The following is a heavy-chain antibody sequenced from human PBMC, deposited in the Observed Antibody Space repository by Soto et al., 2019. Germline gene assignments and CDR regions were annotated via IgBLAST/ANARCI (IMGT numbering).Heavy chain of an antibody. J-gene: IGHJ6*03. D-gene: IGHD3-22*01. CDR3: ARGHLQKVIYMDV. V-gene: IGHV3-33*01. Sequence: GGSLRLSCAASGFTFSSYGMHWVRQAPGKGLEWVAVIWYDGSNKYYADSVKGRFTISRDNSKNTLYLQMNSLRAEDTAVYYCARGHLQKVIYMDVWGKGTTVTVSS. CDR2: IWYDGSNK. CDR1: GFTFSSYG.